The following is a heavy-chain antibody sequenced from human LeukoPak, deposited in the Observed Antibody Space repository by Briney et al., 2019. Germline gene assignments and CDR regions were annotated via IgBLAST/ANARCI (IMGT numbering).Heavy chain of an antibody. CDR3: ARLPIVVVAATYFDY. J-gene: IGHJ4*02. D-gene: IGHD2-15*01. CDR2: ISAYNGNT. CDR1: GYTFTSYG. V-gene: IGHV1-18*01. Sequence: ASVKVSCKASGYTFTSYGISWVRQAPGQGLEWMGWISAYNGNTNYAQKLQGRVTMTTDTSTSTAYMELRSLRSDDTAVYYCARLPIVVVAATYFDYWGQGTLVTVSS.